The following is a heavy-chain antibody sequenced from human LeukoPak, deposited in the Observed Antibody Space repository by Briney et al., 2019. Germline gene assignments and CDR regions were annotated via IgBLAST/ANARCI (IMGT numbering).Heavy chain of an antibody. CDR1: GYTFTSYY. CDR3: ARDGYNLDYFDY. CDR2: INPSGGSA. V-gene: IGHV1-46*01. D-gene: IGHD5-24*01. J-gene: IGHJ4*02. Sequence: ASVKVSCKASGYTFTSYYMHWVRQAPGQGLEWMGIINPSGGSASYAQKFQGRVTMTRDTSTSTVYMELSSLRSEDTAVYYCARDGYNLDYFDYWGQGTLVTVSS.